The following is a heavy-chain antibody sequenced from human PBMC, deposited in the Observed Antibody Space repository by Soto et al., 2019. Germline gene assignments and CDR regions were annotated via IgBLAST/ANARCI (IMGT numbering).Heavy chain of an antibody. Sequence: GGSLRLSCAASGFTFSSYSMHWVRQAPEKGLEWVSSMSSSSSYIYYADSVKGRFTISRDNAKNSLYLQMNSLRAEVTAVYYCARIQLGYAAFDIWGQGTMVTVSS. CDR2: MSSSSSYI. V-gene: IGHV3-21*01. CDR3: ARIQLGYAAFDI. J-gene: IGHJ3*02. D-gene: IGHD6-6*01. CDR1: GFTFSSYS.